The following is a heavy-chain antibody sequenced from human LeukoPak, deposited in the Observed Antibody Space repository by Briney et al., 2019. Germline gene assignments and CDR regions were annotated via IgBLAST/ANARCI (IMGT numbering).Heavy chain of an antibody. D-gene: IGHD3-16*01. CDR2: IKQDGSEK. Sequence: GGSLRLSCAASGFTFNSYWMSWVRQAPGKGLEWVANIKQDGSEKYYVDSVKGRFTISRDNAKNSLYLQMNSLRAEDTAVYYCAGMYDSDAFDIWGQGTMVTVSS. J-gene: IGHJ3*02. CDR1: GFTFNSYW. CDR3: AGMYDSDAFDI. V-gene: IGHV3-7*01.